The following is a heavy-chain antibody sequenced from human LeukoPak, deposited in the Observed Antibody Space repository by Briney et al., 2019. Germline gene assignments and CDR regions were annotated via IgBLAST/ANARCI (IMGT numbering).Heavy chain of an antibody. J-gene: IGHJ5*02. CDR2: ISAYNGNT. D-gene: IGHD6-6*01. Sequence: ASVKVSCKASGYTFTSYGISWVRQAPGQGLEWMGWISAYNGNTNYAQKLQGRVTMTTDTSTSTAYMELRNLRSDDTAVYYCARDDYSSSSIWFDPWGQGTLVTVSS. V-gene: IGHV1-18*01. CDR3: ARDDYSSSSIWFDP. CDR1: GYTFTSYG.